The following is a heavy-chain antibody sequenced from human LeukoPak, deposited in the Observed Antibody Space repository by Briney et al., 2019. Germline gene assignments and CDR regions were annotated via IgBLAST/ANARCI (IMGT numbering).Heavy chain of an antibody. Sequence: SETLSLTCTVSGGSISSYYWSWIRQPPGKGLEWIGYIYYSGSTNYNPSLKSRVTISVDTSKNQFSLKLSSVTAADTAVYYCARXWXTGXDYVFYYFDYWGQGTLVTVSS. J-gene: IGHJ4*02. CDR1: GGSISSYY. CDR3: ARXWXTGXDYVFYYFDY. V-gene: IGHV4-59*01. D-gene: IGHD3-16*01. CDR2: IYYSGST.